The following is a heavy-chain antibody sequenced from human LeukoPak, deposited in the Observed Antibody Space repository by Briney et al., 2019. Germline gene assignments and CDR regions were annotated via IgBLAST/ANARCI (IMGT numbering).Heavy chain of an antibody. CDR3: AKAVVGGTAPDY. J-gene: IGHJ4*02. V-gene: IGHV1-69*13. D-gene: IGHD6-19*01. Sequence: ASVKVSCKASGGTFSSYAISWVRQAPGQGLEWMGGIIPIFGTANYAQKFQGRVTITADESTSTAYMELSSLRSEDTAVYHCAKAVVGGTAPDYWGQGTLVTVSS. CDR1: GGTFSSYA. CDR2: IIPIFGTA.